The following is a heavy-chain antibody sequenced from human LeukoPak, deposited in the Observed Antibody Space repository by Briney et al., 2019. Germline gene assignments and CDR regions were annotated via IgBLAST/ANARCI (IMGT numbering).Heavy chain of an antibody. Sequence: GTSLRLSCATSGFTFRSHAMHWVRQSPGKGLEWVAVISYDGSNKYYADSVKGRFTISRDNSKNTLYLQMNSLRAEDTAVYYCARGHRRDGYNLGFDYWGQGTLVTVSS. D-gene: IGHD5-24*01. CDR3: ARGHRRDGYNLGFDY. CDR2: ISYDGSNK. J-gene: IGHJ4*02. V-gene: IGHV3-30*04. CDR1: GFTFRSHA.